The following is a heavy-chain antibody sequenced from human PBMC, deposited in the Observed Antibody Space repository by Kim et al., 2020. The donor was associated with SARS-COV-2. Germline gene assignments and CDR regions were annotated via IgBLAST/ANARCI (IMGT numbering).Heavy chain of an antibody. V-gene: IGHV3-7*01. Sequence: GGSLRLSCAASGFTFSSYWMSWVRQAPGKGLEWVANIKQDGSEKYYVDSVKGRFTISRDNAKNSLYLQMNSLRAEDTAVYYCARGLNPRGPEVLAVAGSLIDYWAQGTLVTVSS. CDR2: IKQDGSEK. CDR3: ARGLNPRGPEVLAVAGSLIDY. J-gene: IGHJ4*02. D-gene: IGHD6-19*01. CDR1: GFTFSSYW.